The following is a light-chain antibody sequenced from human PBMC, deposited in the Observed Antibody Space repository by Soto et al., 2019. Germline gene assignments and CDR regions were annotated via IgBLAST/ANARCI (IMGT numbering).Light chain of an antibody. J-gene: IGLJ2*01. CDR3: TSWATSSTLV. Sequence: QSALTQPASVSGSPGQSITISCTGTSSDVGGYKYVSWYQQHPGKAPKVMIFAVSYRPSGVSSRFSGSKSGNTASLTISGLQAEDEADYYCTSWATSSTLVFGGGTQLTVL. V-gene: IGLV2-14*01. CDR2: AVS. CDR1: SSDVGGYKY.